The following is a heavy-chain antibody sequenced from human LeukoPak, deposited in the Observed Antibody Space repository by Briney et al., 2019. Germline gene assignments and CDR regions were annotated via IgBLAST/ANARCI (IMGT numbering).Heavy chain of an antibody. CDR1: GGSISSYY. CDR3: ARDGSKFHTSCCSWFDP. CDR2: IYTSGST. J-gene: IGHJ5*02. V-gene: IGHV4-4*07. Sequence: PSETLSLTCTVSGGSISSYYWSWIRQPAGKGLEWIGRIYTSGSTNYNPSLKSRVTMSVDTSKNQFSLKLSSVTAADTAVYYCARDGSKFHTSCCSWFDPWGQGTLVTVSS. D-gene: IGHD2-2*01.